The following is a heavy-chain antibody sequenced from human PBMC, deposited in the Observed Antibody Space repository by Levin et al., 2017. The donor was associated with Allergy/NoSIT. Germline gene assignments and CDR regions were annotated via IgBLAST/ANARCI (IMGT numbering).Heavy chain of an antibody. Sequence: PGGSLRLSCAASGFTFSSYSMNWVRQAPGKGLEWVSYISSSSSTIYYADSVKGRFTISRDNAKNSLYLQMNSLRAEDTAVYYCARGLFCGGDCYPYNWFDPWGQGTLVTVSS. J-gene: IGHJ5*02. CDR1: GFTFSSYS. CDR3: ARGLFCGGDCYPYNWFDP. CDR2: ISSSSSTI. D-gene: IGHD2-21*02. V-gene: IGHV3-48*01.